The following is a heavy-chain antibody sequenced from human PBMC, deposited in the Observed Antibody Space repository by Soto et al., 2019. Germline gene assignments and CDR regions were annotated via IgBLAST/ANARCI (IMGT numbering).Heavy chain of an antibody. J-gene: IGHJ4*02. Sequence: GGSLRLSCAASGFTFSSYSMNWVRQAPGKGLEWVSSISSSSSYIYYADSVKGRFTISRDNAKNSLYLQMNSLRAEDTAVYYCARDYSGYDYLSKAPYYFDYWGQGTLVTVSS. CDR1: GFTFSSYS. D-gene: IGHD5-12*01. CDR3: ARDYSGYDYLSKAPYYFDY. CDR2: ISSSSSYI. V-gene: IGHV3-21*01.